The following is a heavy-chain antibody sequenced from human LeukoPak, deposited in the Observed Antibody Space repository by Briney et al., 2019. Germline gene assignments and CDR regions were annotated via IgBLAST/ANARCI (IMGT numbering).Heavy chain of an antibody. V-gene: IGHV1-8*02. Sequence: GASVKVSCKASGYTFTSYDINWVRQATGQGLEWMGWMNPNSGNTSYAQKFQGRVTMTRDTSTSTVYMELSSLRSEDTAVYYCARDYYDSREQGFGGEDGYYYMDVWGKGTTVTISS. D-gene: IGHD3-22*01. CDR1: GYTFTSYD. CDR3: ARDYYDSREQGFGGEDGYYYMDV. J-gene: IGHJ6*03. CDR2: MNPNSGNT.